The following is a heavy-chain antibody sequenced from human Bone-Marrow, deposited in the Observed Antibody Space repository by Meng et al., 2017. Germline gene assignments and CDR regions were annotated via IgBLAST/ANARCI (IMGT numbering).Heavy chain of an antibody. Sequence: ASVKVSCKASGYTFTGYYMHWVRQAPGQGLEWMGIINPSGGSTSYAQKFQGRVTMTRDTSTSTVYMELSSLRSEDTAVYYCARDIYEYSSSNWFDPWGQGTLVTVSS. CDR1: GYTFTGYY. J-gene: IGHJ5*02. D-gene: IGHD6-6*01. CDR2: INPSGGST. V-gene: IGHV1-46*01. CDR3: ARDIYEYSSSNWFDP.